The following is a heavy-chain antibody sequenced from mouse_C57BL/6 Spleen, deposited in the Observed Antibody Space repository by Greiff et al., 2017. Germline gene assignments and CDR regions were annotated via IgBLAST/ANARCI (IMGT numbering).Heavy chain of an antibody. Sequence: DVKLVESGPGLVKPSQSLSLTCSVTGYSITSGYYWNWIRQFPGNKLEWMGYISYDGSNNYNPSLKNRISITRDTSKNQFFLKLNSVTTEDTATYYCARGGLLQFDYWGQGTTLTVSS. D-gene: IGHD2-3*01. V-gene: IGHV3-6*01. J-gene: IGHJ2*01. CDR1: GYSITSGYY. CDR3: ARGGLLQFDY. CDR2: ISYDGSN.